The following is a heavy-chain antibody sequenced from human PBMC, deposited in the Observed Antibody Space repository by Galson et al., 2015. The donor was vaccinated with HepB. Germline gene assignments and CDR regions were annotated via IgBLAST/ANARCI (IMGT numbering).Heavy chain of an antibody. Sequence: ETLSLTCTVSGGSISSSSYYWGWIRQSPGKGLEWIGSIYYSGTTYYNPSLKSRVTISVDTSKSQFSLNLNSETAADSAVYYCARRTLSGRRQQPNWFDPWGQGTLVTVSS. CDR2: IYYSGTT. V-gene: IGHV4-39*07. CDR1: GGSISSSSYY. CDR3: ARRTLSGRRQQPNWFDP. D-gene: IGHD6-13*01. J-gene: IGHJ5*02.